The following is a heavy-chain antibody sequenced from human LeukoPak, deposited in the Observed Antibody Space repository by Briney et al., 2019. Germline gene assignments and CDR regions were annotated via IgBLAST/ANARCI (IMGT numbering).Heavy chain of an antibody. Sequence: SETLSLTCTVSGGSISSSSYYWGWIRQPPGKGLEWIGSIYYSGSTYYNPSLKSRVTISVDTSKNQFSLKLSSVTAADTAVYYCARQNLYCSGGSCYDYWGQGTLVTVSS. CDR1: GGSISSSSYY. CDR3: ARQNLYCSGGSCYDY. J-gene: IGHJ4*02. CDR2: IYYSGST. V-gene: IGHV4-39*01. D-gene: IGHD2-15*01.